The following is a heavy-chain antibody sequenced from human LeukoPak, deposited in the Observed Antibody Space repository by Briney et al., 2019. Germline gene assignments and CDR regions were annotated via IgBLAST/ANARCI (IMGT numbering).Heavy chain of an antibody. V-gene: IGHV4-4*07. CDR2: IYTTWST. CDR1: GGSISSDY. J-gene: IGHJ6*03. D-gene: IGHD3-10*01. CDR3: ARDVKSRRRKWFGELSVYYYYYMDV. Sequence: SETLSLTCTVSGGSISSDYWIWIRQPAGKGLEWIGRIYTTWSTNYSPSLKSRVTMSVDTSKNQFSLTLSSVTAADTAVYYCARDVKSRRRKWFGELSVYYYYYMDVWGKGTTVTISS.